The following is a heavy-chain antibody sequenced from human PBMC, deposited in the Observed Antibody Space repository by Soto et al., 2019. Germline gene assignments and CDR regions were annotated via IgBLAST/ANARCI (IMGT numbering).Heavy chain of an antibody. CDR1: GGSFSGYY. Sequence: SETLSLTCAVYGGSFSGYYWSWIRQPPGKGLEWIGEINHSGSTNYNPCLKSRVTISVDTSKNQFSLKLSSVTAADTAVYYCARGNWDIVVVPAAIFFDYWGQGTLVTVSS. CDR3: ARGNWDIVVVPAAIFFDY. CDR2: INHSGST. J-gene: IGHJ4*02. D-gene: IGHD2-2*02. V-gene: IGHV4-34*01.